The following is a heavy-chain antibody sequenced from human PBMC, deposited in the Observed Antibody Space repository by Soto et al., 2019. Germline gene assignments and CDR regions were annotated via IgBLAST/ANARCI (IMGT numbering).Heavy chain of an antibody. J-gene: IGHJ5*02. V-gene: IGHV3-73*01. CDR2: IRSKSNTYAT. D-gene: IGHD2-8*01. CDR3: TRPSCTSGICYSTWFDP. Sequence: EVQLVESGGGLVQPGGSLKLSCAASGFSFSDSAVHWVRQASGKGLEWVGRIRSKSNTYATEYAASVRGRFTISRDDSKNTAFLQMNSLKIEDTAVYYCTRPSCTSGICYSTWFDPWGQGTLVTVSP. CDR1: GFSFSDSA.